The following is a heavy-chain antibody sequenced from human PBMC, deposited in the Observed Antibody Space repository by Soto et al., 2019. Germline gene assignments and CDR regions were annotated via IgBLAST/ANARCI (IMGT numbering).Heavy chain of an antibody. V-gene: IGHV1-69*12. CDR3: ASHSYGSFPHYYHGMDV. Sequence: QVQLVQSGAEVKKPGSSVKVSCKASGGTFSSYASSWVRQAPGQGLEWMGGIIPIFGTANYAQKFQGRVTITADESTSTAYMELSSLRSEDTAVYYCASHSYGSFPHYYHGMDVWGQGTTVTVSS. CDR2: IIPIFGTA. J-gene: IGHJ6*02. D-gene: IGHD5-18*01. CDR1: GGTFSSYA.